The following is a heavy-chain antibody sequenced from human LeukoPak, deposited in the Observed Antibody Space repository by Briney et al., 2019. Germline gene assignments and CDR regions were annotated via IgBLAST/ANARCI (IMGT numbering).Heavy chain of an antibody. D-gene: IGHD4-17*01. CDR1: GFTVSSHY. CDR2: SGSGGST. Sequence: PGGSLRLSCAAAGFTVSSHYMSWVRQAPGKGLEWVSGSGGSTYYADSVMGRFTISRDNSKNRLYLQMNSLRPEDTAVYYCARDLAPANYGDLEPLDSWGQGTLVTVSS. V-gene: IGHV3-53*05. J-gene: IGHJ4*02. CDR3: ARDLAPANYGDLEPLDS.